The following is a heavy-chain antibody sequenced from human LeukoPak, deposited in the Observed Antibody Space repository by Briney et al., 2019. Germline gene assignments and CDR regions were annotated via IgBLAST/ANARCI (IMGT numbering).Heavy chain of an antibody. D-gene: IGHD4-17*01. Sequence: SETLSLTCTVSGGSISSYYWSWIRQPPGKGLEWIGYIYYSGSTNYNPSLKSRVTISVDTSKNQFSLKLSSVTAADTAVYYCARGAYGDPTSFDYWGRGTLVTVSS. CDR1: GGSISSYY. V-gene: IGHV4-59*01. CDR3: ARGAYGDPTSFDY. CDR2: IYYSGST. J-gene: IGHJ4*02.